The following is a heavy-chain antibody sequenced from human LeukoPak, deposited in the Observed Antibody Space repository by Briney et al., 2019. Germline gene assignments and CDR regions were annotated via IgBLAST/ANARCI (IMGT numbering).Heavy chain of an antibody. CDR3: ARDYCSGGSCYAYNWFDP. Sequence: ASVEVSCKASGYTFTSYYMHWVRQAPGQGLEWMGIINPSGGSTSYAQKFQGRVTMTRDTSTSTVYMELSSLRSEDTAVYYCARDYCSGGSCYAYNWFDPWGQGTLVTVSS. CDR2: INPSGGST. J-gene: IGHJ5*02. CDR1: GYTFTSYY. D-gene: IGHD2-15*01. V-gene: IGHV1-46*01.